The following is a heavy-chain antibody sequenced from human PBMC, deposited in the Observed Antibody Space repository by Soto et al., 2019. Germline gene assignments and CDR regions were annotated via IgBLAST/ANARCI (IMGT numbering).Heavy chain of an antibody. CDR2: IWYDGSNK. D-gene: IGHD3-9*01. V-gene: IGHV3-33*08. CDR1: GFTFNTYG. J-gene: IGHJ6*04. Sequence: QVQLVESGGGVVQPGGSLRLSCTTSGFTFNTYGMHWVRQAPGKGLEWVAIIWYDGSNKYYADSVKGRFTISRDNSKNKVDLEIKWLGGGDTALLHRARGGLTWALRHPVPLNYGVDGLGQR. CDR3: ARGGLTWALRHPVPLNYGVDG.